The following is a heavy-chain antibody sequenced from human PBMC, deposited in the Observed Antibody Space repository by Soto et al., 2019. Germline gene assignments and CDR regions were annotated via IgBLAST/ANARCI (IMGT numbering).Heavy chain of an antibody. J-gene: IGHJ5*01. CDR2: MYNTGST. V-gene: IGHV4-59*08. CDR3: VRLVGNSWLDS. D-gene: IGHD2-2*01. CDR1: GGSISRYY. Sequence: SETLSLTCTVSGGSISRYYWSWIRQPPGKGLEWIGYMYNTGSTVYNPSFKSRVTISVDTSNNQLSLQLNSVTPDDTAVYYCVRLVGNSWLDSWGPGTLVTVSS.